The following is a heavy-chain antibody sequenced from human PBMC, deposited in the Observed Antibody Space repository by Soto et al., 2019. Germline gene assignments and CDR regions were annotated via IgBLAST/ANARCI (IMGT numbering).Heavy chain of an antibody. CDR3: ARSWAQGAAAGPDY. D-gene: IGHD6-13*01. J-gene: IGHJ4*02. V-gene: IGHV1-69*13. CDR1: GGTFRSYA. CDR2: IIPIFGTA. Sequence: SVKVSCKASGGTFRSYAISWVRQAPGQGLEWMGGIIPIFGTANYAQKFQGRVTITADESTSTAYMELSSLRSEDTAVYYCARSWAQGAAAGPDYWGQGTLDTVSS.